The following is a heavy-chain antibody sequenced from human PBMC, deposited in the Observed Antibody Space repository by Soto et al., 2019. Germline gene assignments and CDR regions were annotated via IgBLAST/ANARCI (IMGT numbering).Heavy chain of an antibody. D-gene: IGHD1-26*01. CDR3: ARDSGTYLDWFDP. CDR1: GYTFINYA. CDR2: INDGYGNT. J-gene: IGHJ5*02. V-gene: IGHV1-3*01. Sequence: QVRLVQSGAEVKKPGASVTVSCKASGYTFINYAMHWVRQAPGQRLEWMGWINDGYGNTEYSQKFQGRVTITRDTSASTAYMELRSLRSEDTAVYYCARDSGTYLDWFDPWGQGTLVTVSS.